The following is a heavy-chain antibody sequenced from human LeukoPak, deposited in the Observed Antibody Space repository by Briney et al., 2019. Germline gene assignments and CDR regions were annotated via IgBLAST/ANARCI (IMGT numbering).Heavy chain of an antibody. CDR1: GFTFSSYW. D-gene: IGHD6-13*01. CDR2: IKQDGSER. Sequence: GGSLRLSCAASGFTFSSYWMTWVRQAPGKGLEWVANIKQDGSERSYLDSVKGRFTISRDNAKNSLYLQMNSLRAEDTAVYYCAKADPSGIAAAGTEDYWGQGTLVTVSS. V-gene: IGHV3-7*01. CDR3: AKADPSGIAAAGTEDY. J-gene: IGHJ4*02.